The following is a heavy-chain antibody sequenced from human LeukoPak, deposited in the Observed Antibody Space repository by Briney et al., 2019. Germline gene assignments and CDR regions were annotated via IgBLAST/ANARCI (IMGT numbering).Heavy chain of an antibody. J-gene: IGHJ4*02. Sequence: GGSLRLSCADSGFTFRYYSMTWVRQAPGKGLEWVSSISTKSDYIHYADSVKGRFTISRDNANNSVYLQMNSLTAEDTAVYYRARVGGEYVVSDYWGQGTLVAVSS. V-gene: IGHV3-21*01. D-gene: IGHD3-16*01. CDR3: ARVGGEYVVSDY. CDR2: ISTKSDYI. CDR1: GFTFRYYS.